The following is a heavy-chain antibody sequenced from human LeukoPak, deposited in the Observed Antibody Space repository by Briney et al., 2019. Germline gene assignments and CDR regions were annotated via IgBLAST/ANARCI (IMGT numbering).Heavy chain of an antibody. CDR1: GFTFSDYY. Sequence: GGSLRLSCAASGFTFSDYYMSWIRQAPGKGLEGVSYISSSGSTIYYADSVKGRFTISRDNAKNSLYLQMNSLRAEDTAVYYCAGYRPYYYDSSGYLDYWGQGTLVTVS. J-gene: IGHJ4*02. CDR3: AGYRPYYYDSSGYLDY. CDR2: ISSSGSTI. D-gene: IGHD3-22*01. V-gene: IGHV3-11*01.